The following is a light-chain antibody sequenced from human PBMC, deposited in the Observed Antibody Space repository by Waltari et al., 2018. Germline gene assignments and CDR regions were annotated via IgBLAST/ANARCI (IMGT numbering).Light chain of an antibody. CDR2: AAS. V-gene: IGKV1-27*01. Sequence: DIQMTQSPSSLSASVGDRVTITCRASQGIRNYLAWYQQKPGKIPKLLIYAASTLQSGVPSRFSGSGSGTDFTLTISSLQPEDVATYYCQKYNSAPPGFAFGPGTIVDIK. CDR1: QGIRNY. J-gene: IGKJ3*01. CDR3: QKYNSAPPGFA.